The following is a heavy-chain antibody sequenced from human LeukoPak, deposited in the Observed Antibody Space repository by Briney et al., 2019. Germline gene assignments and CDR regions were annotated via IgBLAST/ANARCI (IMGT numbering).Heavy chain of an antibody. Sequence: GGSLRLSCAASGFTFSSYSMNWVRQAPGKGLEWVSYISSSSSTIYYADSVKGRFTISRDNSKNTLYLQMNSLRAEDTAVYYCAKATVTRSYGYWGQGTLVTVSS. CDR1: GFTFSSYS. V-gene: IGHV3-48*01. CDR3: AKATVTRSYGY. J-gene: IGHJ4*02. CDR2: ISSSSSTI. D-gene: IGHD4-17*01.